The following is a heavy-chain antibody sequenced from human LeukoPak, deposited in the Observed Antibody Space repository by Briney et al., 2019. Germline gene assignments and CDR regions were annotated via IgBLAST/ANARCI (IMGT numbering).Heavy chain of an antibody. Sequence: GGSLRLSCGASGFTFSSYWMHWVRHAPGKGLVWISRINSDGSTTSYADSVKGRFTISRDNAKNTLYLQMNSLRVEDTAVYYCARGNYYGQDYWGQGTLVTVSS. CDR3: ARGNYYGQDY. CDR2: INSDGSTT. D-gene: IGHD3-10*01. CDR1: GFTFSSYW. V-gene: IGHV3-74*01. J-gene: IGHJ4*02.